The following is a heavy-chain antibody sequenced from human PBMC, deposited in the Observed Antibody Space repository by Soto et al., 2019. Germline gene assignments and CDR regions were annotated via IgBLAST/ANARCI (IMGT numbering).Heavy chain of an antibody. CDR2: IYYSGSI. V-gene: IGHV4-30-4*01. D-gene: IGHD3-10*01. CDR1: GGSISSGDYY. CDR3: ASELPTRPNALRWCDLA. Sequence: QVQLQESGPGLVKPSQTLSLACTVSGGSISSGDYYWSWIRQPPGKGLEWIGSIYYSGSIYYNPSLKCRVTLYVHSSNNLCYPTVSSVASVDAGVYYCASELPTRPNALRWCDLAWGQGTQVTVSS. J-gene: IGHJ5*02.